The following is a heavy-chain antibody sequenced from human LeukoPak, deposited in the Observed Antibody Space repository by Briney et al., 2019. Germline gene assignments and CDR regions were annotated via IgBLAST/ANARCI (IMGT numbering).Heavy chain of an antibody. J-gene: IGHJ6*02. CDR3: ARDGAQKDIVVVPAAYYYYGMDV. CDR1: GYTFTGYY. Sequence: WASVKVSCKASGYTFTGYYMHWVRQAPGQGLEWMGRINPNSGGTNYAQKFQGRVTMTRDTSISTAYMELSRLRSDDTAVYYCARDGAQKDIVVVPAAYYYYGMDVWGQGTTVTVSS. V-gene: IGHV1-2*06. D-gene: IGHD2-2*01. CDR2: INPNSGGT.